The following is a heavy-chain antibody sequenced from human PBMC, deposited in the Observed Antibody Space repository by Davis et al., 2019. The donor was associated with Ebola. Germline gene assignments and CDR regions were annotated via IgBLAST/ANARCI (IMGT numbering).Heavy chain of an antibody. V-gene: IGHV4-34*01. Sequence: SETLSLTCAVYGESFSGYYWSWLRQPPGKGLEWIGEINHSGSSNYSPSLKSRVTISVDTSKNQFSLKLSSVTAADTAVYYCARRRGIVGATVSYYFDYWGQGTLVTVSS. J-gene: IGHJ4*02. CDR1: GESFSGYY. CDR3: ARRRGIVGATVSYYFDY. CDR2: INHSGSS. D-gene: IGHD1-26*01.